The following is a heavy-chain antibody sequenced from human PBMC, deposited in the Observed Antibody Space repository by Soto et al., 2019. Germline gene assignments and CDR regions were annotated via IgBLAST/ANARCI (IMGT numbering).Heavy chain of an antibody. D-gene: IGHD2-8*01. J-gene: IGHJ3*02. CDR2: ISSSGEST. CDR3: AHPRGFGVFDPVDI. Sequence: PGGSLRLSCATSGFIFTTYAMNWVRQAPGKGLEWVSAISSSGESTFYAESVRGRFTISRDNSLNTLYLQMRSLRPEDTAVYYCAHPRGFGVFDPVDIWGQGTMVTV. V-gene: IGHV3-23*01. CDR1: GFIFTTYA.